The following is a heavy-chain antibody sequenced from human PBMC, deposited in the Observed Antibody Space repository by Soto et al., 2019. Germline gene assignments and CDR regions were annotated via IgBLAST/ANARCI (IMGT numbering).Heavy chain of an antibody. J-gene: IGHJ4*02. CDR2: INKDGSEK. CDR3: ARHRYSYGVYYFDY. D-gene: IGHD5-18*01. CDR1: GFTFSSYC. V-gene: IGHV3-7*05. Sequence: GGSLRLSCAASGFTFSSYCMTWVRQAPGKGLEWLANINKDGSEKNYVDSVKGRLTISRDNAKNSLSVQVNSMTAADTFVYYCARHRYSYGVYYFDYWGRGTLVTVS.